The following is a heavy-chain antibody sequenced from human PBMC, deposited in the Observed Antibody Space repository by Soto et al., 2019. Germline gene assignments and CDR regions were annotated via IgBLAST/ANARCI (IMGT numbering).Heavy chain of an antibody. D-gene: IGHD6-13*01. CDR1: GYTFTSYA. CDR2: INAGNGNT. V-gene: IGHV1-3*01. Sequence: GASVKVSCKASGYTFTSYAMHWVRQAPGQRLEWMGWINAGNGNTKYSQKFQGRVTITRDTSASTAYMELSSLRSEDTAVYYCAIVRGIAANDAFAIWGQGTLVTVSS. CDR3: AIVRGIAANDAFAI. J-gene: IGHJ3*02.